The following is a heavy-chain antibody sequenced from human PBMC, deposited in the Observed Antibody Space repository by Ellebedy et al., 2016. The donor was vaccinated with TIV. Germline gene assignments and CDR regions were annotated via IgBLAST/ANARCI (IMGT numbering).Heavy chain of an antibody. Sequence: ASVKVSCKASGYTFTSYGISWVRQAPGQGLEWMGWISAYNGNTNYAQKLQGRVTMTTDTSTSTAYMELRSLRSDDTAVYYCARDYSYGGNLAEYFQHWGQGTLVTVSS. CDR3: ARDYSYGGNLAEYFQH. D-gene: IGHD4-23*01. CDR1: GYTFTSYG. J-gene: IGHJ1*01. V-gene: IGHV1-18*01. CDR2: ISAYNGNT.